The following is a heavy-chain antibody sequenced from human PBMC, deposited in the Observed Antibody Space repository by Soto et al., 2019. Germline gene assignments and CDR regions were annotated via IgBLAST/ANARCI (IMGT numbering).Heavy chain of an antibody. D-gene: IGHD4-4*01. CDR2: IIPILGIA. CDR3: ARVRDYSNYVIDY. J-gene: IGHJ4*02. V-gene: IGHV1-69*02. CDR1: GGTFSIYT. Sequence: SVKVSCKASGGTFSIYTISWVRQAPGQGLEWMGRIIPILGIANYAQKFQGRVTITADKSTSTAYMELSSLRSEDTAVYYCARVRDYSNYVIDYWGQGTLVTVSS.